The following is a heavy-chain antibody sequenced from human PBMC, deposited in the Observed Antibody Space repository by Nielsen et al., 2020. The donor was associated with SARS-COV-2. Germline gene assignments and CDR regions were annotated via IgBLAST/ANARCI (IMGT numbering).Heavy chain of an antibody. V-gene: IGHV3-23*01. CDR1: GFTFSSYA. CDR3: AKFTRVSSNWSNFHY. CDR2: ITARGSTT. J-gene: IGHJ4*02. D-gene: IGHD6-13*01. Sequence: GESLKISCAASGFTFSSYAMTWVRQAPGKGLEWVSLITARGSTTYYADSVKGRFTVSRDNSKNTLYLQMNSLRVEDTAIYYCAKFTRVSSNWSNFHYWGQGTLVTVSS.